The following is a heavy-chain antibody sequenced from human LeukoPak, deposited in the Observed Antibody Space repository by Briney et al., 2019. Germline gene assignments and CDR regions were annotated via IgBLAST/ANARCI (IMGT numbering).Heavy chain of an antibody. J-gene: IGHJ4*02. V-gene: IGHV4-34*01. CDR1: GGSFSGYY. CDR2: INHSGST. Sequence: SETLSLTCAVYGGSFSGYYWSWIRQPPGKGLEWIGKINHSGSTNYNPSLKSRVTISVDTSKNQFSLKLSSVTAADTAVYYCARALGNYFDYWGQGTLVTVSS. CDR3: ARALGNYFDY.